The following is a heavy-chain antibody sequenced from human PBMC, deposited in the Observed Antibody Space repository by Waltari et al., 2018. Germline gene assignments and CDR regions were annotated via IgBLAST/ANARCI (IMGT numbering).Heavy chain of an antibody. Sequence: QVQLVQSGAEVKKPGASVKVSCKASGYTFTGYYMHWVRQAPGQGLEWMGWINPNSGGTNYAQKVQGRVTMTRDTSISTAYMELSRLRSDDTAVYYCARGGKQQPPRDWGQGTLVTVSS. J-gene: IGHJ4*02. CDR2: INPNSGGT. V-gene: IGHV1-2*02. CDR1: GYTFTGYY. D-gene: IGHD6-13*01. CDR3: ARGGKQQPPRD.